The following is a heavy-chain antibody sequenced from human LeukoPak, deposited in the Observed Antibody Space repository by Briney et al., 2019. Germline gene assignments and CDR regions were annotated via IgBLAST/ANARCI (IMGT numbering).Heavy chain of an antibody. J-gene: IGHJ4*02. CDR3: ASSLVGATNGGYYFDY. D-gene: IGHD1-26*01. Sequence: SVKVSCKASGGTFGSYAISWVRQAPGQGLEWMGGIIPIFGTANYAQKFQGRVTITADESTSTAYMELSSLRSEDTAVYYCASSLVGATNGGYYFDYWGQGTLVTVSS. CDR1: GGTFGSYA. CDR2: IIPIFGTA. V-gene: IGHV1-69*13.